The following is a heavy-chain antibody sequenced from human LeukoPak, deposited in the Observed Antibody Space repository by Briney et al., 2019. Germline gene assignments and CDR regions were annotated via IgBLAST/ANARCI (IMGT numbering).Heavy chain of an antibody. D-gene: IGHD3-22*01. CDR1: GYSFSTYW. Sequence: GESLKISCKGSGYSFSTYWIAWVRQMPGKGLEWMGIIYPDDSDTRYSPSFQGQVTISADKSISIAYLQWSSLKASDTAMYYCARRGSGYHWFDPWGQGTLVTVSS. V-gene: IGHV5-51*01. CDR3: ARRGSGYHWFDP. J-gene: IGHJ5*02. CDR2: IYPDDSDT.